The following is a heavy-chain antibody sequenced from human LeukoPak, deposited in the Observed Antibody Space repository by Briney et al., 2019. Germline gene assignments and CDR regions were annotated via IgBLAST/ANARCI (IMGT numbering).Heavy chain of an antibody. CDR3: ARDLAGVVGVTAWFDP. V-gene: IGHV1-18*01. J-gene: IGHJ5*02. D-gene: IGHD1-26*01. CDR1: AYTLTSDA. Sequence: GASVKVSCKASAYTLTSDAISWVRQAPGQGLEWMGWISASNGNTNYAQKLHGRVTMTTDTSTNTVYMELRSLRFDDTAVYYCARDLAGVVGVTAWFDPWGQRTLVTVSS. CDR2: ISASNGNT.